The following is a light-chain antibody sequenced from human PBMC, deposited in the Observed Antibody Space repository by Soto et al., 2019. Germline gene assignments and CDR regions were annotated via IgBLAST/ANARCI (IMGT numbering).Light chain of an antibody. Sequence: QSVLTQPPSASGTPGQRITISCSGSTSNIESHSVNWYQQVPGTAPRLLIKTNNQRPSGVPDRFSGSKSGASASLVISGLQSEDEATYYCATWDDSRKGVFGTGTKLIVL. CDR3: ATWDDSRKGV. CDR1: TSNIESHS. J-gene: IGLJ1*01. V-gene: IGLV1-44*01. CDR2: TNN.